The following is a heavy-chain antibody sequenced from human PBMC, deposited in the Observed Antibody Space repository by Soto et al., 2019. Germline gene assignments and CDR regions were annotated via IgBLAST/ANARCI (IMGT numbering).Heavy chain of an antibody. V-gene: IGHV3-23*01. CDR1: GFTFSSYT. J-gene: IGHJ6*02. CDR2: FVGSTGST. Sequence: GGSLRLSCAASGFTFSSYTMNWVRQAPGKGLEWVSTFVGSTGSTFYADSVKGRFTISRDDSKNTLYLQMNSLRAEDTAVYYCARDNPRGRELLHFYCYGMYVWGQGTTVTVSS. D-gene: IGHD1-26*01. CDR3: ARDNPRGRELLHFYCYGMYV.